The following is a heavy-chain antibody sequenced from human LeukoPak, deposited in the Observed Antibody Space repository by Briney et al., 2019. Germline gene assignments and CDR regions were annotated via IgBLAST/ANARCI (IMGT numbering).Heavy chain of an antibody. CDR2: ISYSGST. CDR3: ARGGSGYALNWFDP. CDR1: GGSIGSYY. D-gene: IGHD5-12*01. V-gene: IGHV4-59*01. Sequence: SETLSLTCTVSGGSIGSYYWSWIRQPPGKGLEWIGHISYSGSTNYNPALKSRVTISVDTSKNQFSLKLSSVTAADTAVYYCARGGSGYALNWFDPWGQGTLVTVSS. J-gene: IGHJ5*02.